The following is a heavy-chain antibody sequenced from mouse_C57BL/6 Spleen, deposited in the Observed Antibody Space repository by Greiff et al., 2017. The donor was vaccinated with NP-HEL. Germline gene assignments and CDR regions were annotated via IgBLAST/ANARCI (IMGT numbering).Heavy chain of an antibody. Sequence: EVQVVESGGDLVKPGGSLKLSCAASGFTFSSYGMSWVRQTPDKRLEWVATISSGGSYTYYPDSVKGRFNISRDNAKNTLYLQMSSLKSEDTAMYYCARHDYYYGSSYVSAMDYWGQGTSVTVSS. V-gene: IGHV5-6*01. CDR1: GFTFSSYG. J-gene: IGHJ4*01. CDR2: ISSGGSYT. D-gene: IGHD1-1*01. CDR3: ARHDYYYGSSYVSAMDY.